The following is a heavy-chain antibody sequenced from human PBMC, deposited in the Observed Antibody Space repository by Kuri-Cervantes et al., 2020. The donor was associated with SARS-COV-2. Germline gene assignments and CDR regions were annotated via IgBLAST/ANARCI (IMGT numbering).Heavy chain of an antibody. CDR2: MYLPGIA. D-gene: IGHD3-16*01. Sequence: GSLRLSCGVSGDSIGSSDWWSWIRQPPGKGLEWIGQMYLPGIANYNPSLRGRVTISGDKSQSQISLKLISLPAADTAVYYCARNWGFGFDVWGQGIMVTVSS. CDR1: GDSIGSSDW. CDR3: ARNWGFGFDV. J-gene: IGHJ3*01. V-gene: IGHV4-4*02.